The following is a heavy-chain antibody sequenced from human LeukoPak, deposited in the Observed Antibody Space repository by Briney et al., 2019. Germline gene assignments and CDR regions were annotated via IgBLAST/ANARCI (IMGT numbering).Heavy chain of an antibody. J-gene: IGHJ3*02. V-gene: IGHV4-59*08. CDR3: ARQPSGTAAFDI. Sequence: KPSETLSLTCAVSGGSITSYYWSWIRQPPGKGLEWIAYIYYSGDTNYNPSFKGRVTISVDTSKNQFSLKLSSAAAADTAIYYCARQPSGTAAFDIWGQGTMVTVSS. CDR2: IYYSGDT. D-gene: IGHD1/OR15-1a*01. CDR1: GGSITSYY.